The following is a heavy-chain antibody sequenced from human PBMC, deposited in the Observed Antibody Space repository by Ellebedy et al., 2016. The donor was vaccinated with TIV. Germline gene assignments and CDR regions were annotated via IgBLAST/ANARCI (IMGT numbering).Heavy chain of an antibody. J-gene: IGHJ3*02. V-gene: IGHV4-39*07. Sequence: MPGGSLRLSCIVSGGSISSNCCHWGWIRQPPGKGLGWIGNIYYSGSTNYNPSLRSRVTISPATSKNQFSLKLRSVTAADTAVYHCARGTDDYDSSGSTPNDAYDIWGQGTMVTVSS. CDR3: ARGTDDYDSSGSTPNDAYDI. CDR2: IYYSGST. CDR1: GGSISSNCCH. D-gene: IGHD3-22*01.